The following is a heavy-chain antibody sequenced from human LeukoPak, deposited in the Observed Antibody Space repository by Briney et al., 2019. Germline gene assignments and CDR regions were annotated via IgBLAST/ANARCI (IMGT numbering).Heavy chain of an antibody. J-gene: IGHJ4*02. D-gene: IGHD6-13*01. CDR2: IGGGGAIT. Sequence: GGSLRLSCAASGFAFNSYAMSWVRQAPGKGLEWVSAIGGGGAITYYADSVKGRFTISRDNSKNTLYLQMNSLRAEDTAIYYCAKHGYSASWDFDYWGQGTLVTVSS. CDR3: AKHGYSASWDFDY. CDR1: GFAFNSYA. V-gene: IGHV3-23*01.